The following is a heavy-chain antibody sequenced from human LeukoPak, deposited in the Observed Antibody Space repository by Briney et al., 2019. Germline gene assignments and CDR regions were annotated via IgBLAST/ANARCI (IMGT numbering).Heavy chain of an antibody. D-gene: IGHD3-9*01. CDR3: ASFGWDGDAFDI. CDR2: ISSSSSYI. V-gene: IGHV3-11*06. Sequence: GGSLTLSCAASGFTFSDYYMTWIRQAPGKGLEWVSSISSSSSYIYYADSVKGRFTISRDNAKNSLYLQMNSLRAEDTAVYYCASFGWDGDAFDIWGQGTMVTVSS. J-gene: IGHJ3*02. CDR1: GFTFSDYY.